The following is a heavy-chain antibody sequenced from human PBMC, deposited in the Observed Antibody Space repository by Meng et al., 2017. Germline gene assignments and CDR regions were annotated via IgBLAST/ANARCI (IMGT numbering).Heavy chain of an antibody. CDR3: TRSTTVLRAKYYFDF. CDR1: AFTFGILA. J-gene: IGHJ4*02. CDR2: IRSKTSGATT. V-gene: IGHV3-49*04. Sequence: GGSLRPSCPAAAFTFGILAMGWVSQAPGRGRGWVGFIRSKTSGATTENAASVKGRFTTSRDESKSISYLQMNSLTAEDTAVYYCTRSTTVLRAKYYFDFWGQGTLVTVSS. D-gene: IGHD4-11*01.